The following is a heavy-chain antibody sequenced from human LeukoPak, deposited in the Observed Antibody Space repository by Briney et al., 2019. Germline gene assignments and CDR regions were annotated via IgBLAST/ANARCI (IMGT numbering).Heavy chain of an antibody. V-gene: IGHV3-23*01. CDR1: GFTFSSYA. CDR3: ARGVTRYCSSTSCYYFDY. CDR2: ISGSGGST. D-gene: IGHD2-2*01. J-gene: IGHJ4*02. Sequence: QAGGSLRLSCAASGFTFSSYAMSWVRQAPGKGLEWVSAISGSGGSTYYADSVKGRFTISRDNSKHTLYLQINSLRAEDTAVYYCARGVTRYCSSTSCYYFDYWGQGTLVTVSS.